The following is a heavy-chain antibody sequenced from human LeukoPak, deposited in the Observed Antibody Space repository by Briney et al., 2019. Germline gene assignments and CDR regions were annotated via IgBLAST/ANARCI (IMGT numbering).Heavy chain of an antibody. J-gene: IGHJ3*01. V-gene: IGHV3-74*01. CDR1: GFTFSSYW. CDR3: ARDFLHLGG. Sequence: GGSLRLSCAASGFTFSSYWMHWVRQAPGKGLEWVSRINTDGSNTNYAYSVNGRFTISRDNAKNPLYLQMSSLRDGDTAVYYCARDFLHLGGWGQGTMVTVSS. CDR2: INTDGSNT. D-gene: IGHD3-16*01.